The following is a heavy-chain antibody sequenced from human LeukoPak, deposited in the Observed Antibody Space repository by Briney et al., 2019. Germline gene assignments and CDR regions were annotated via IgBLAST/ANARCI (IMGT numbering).Heavy chain of an antibody. CDR2: IYYSGST. Sequence: TTSETLSLTCTVSGGSISSSSYYWGWIRQPPGKGLEWIGSIYYSGSTYYNPSLKSRVTISVDTSKNQFSLKLSSVTAADTAVYYCARPLRWELQIDYWGQGTLVTVSS. CDR1: GGSISSSSYY. V-gene: IGHV4-39*01. CDR3: ARPLRWELQIDY. J-gene: IGHJ4*02. D-gene: IGHD1-26*01.